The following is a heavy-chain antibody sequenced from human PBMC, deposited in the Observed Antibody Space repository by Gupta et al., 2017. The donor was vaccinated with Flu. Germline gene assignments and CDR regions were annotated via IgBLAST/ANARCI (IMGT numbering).Heavy chain of an antibody. J-gene: IGHJ6*03. V-gene: IGHV1-69*01. D-gene: IGHD5-12*01. CDR2: VIPMFGTA. Sequence: AISWVRQTPEPGPEWMGGVIPMFGTANYAQSFQGRVTITADESARTAYMELGSLRSEDTAVYFCAKGPWGGGDDRRDVYSFYYMDVWGKGTTVTVSS. CDR1: A. CDR3: AKGPWGGGDDRRDVYSFYYMDV.